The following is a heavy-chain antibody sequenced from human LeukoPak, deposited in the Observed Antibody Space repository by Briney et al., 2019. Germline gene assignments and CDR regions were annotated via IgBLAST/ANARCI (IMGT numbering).Heavy chain of an antibody. CDR3: ARDNGGTAMAYYYYYYMDV. CDR1: GYTFTSYD. Sequence: GASVKVSCKAPGYTFTSYDINWVRQATGQGLEWMGWMNPNSGNTGYAQKFQGRVTMTRNTSISTAYMELSSLRSEDTAVYYCARDNGGTAMAYYYYYYMDVWGKGTTVIISS. CDR2: MNPNSGNT. D-gene: IGHD5-18*01. V-gene: IGHV1-8*01. J-gene: IGHJ6*03.